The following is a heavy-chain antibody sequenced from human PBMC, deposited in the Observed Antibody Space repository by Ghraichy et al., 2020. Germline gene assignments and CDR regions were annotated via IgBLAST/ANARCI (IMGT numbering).Heavy chain of an antibody. CDR3: AKSHIGRRSEIGKGGFDP. CDR2: ISGSGGST. D-gene: IGHD2-21*01. V-gene: IGHV3-23*01. CDR1: GFTFSSYA. J-gene: IGHJ5*02. Sequence: GGSLRLSCAASGFTFSSYAMSWVRQAPGKGLEWVSAISGSGGSTYYADSVKGRFTISRDNSKNTLYLQMNSLRAEDTAVYYCAKSHIGRRSEIGKGGFDPWGQGTLVTVSS.